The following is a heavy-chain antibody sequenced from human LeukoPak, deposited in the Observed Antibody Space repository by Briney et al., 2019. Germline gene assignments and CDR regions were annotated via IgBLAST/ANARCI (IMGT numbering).Heavy chain of an antibody. V-gene: IGHV1-2*02. D-gene: IGHD6-6*01. CDR3: ARGEDIAARPFDY. CDR2: VNPNSGGT. Sequence: ASVKVSCKASGYTFTGYHIHWVRQAPGQGLEWMGWVNPNSGGTNYAQKFQGRVTMTRDTSISTAYMELSSLRSDDTAFYHCARGEDIAARPFDYWGQGTLVTVSS. J-gene: IGHJ4*02. CDR1: GYTFTGYH.